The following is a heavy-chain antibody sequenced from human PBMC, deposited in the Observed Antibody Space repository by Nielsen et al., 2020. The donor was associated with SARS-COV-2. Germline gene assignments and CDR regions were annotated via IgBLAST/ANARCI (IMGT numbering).Heavy chain of an antibody. D-gene: IGHD5-12*01. CDR1: GFTFNTYA. V-gene: IGHV3-48*02. CDR3: ASDPSYASSWLHCFDF. CDR2: ISASSANI. J-gene: IGHJ4*02. Sequence: GESLKISCAASGFTFNTYAMNWVRQAPGKGLEWVAYISASSANIHYAASVNGRFTVSRDNAKNSLYLQMNNLRDEDTAVYYCASDPSYASSWLHCFDFWGQGTLVTVSS.